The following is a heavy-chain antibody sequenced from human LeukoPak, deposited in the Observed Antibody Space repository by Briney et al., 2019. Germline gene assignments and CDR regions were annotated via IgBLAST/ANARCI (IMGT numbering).Heavy chain of an antibody. Sequence: GESLKISCKGSGYSFTTYWIGWVRQMPGKGLEWMGIIYPGDSDTRYSPSFQGQVTISVDKSISTAYLQWSSLKASDTAMYYCACSTQASGYTYRYDYWGQGTLVTVSS. CDR3: ACSTQASGYTYRYDY. V-gene: IGHV5-51*01. CDR2: IYPGDSDT. D-gene: IGHD1-1*01. J-gene: IGHJ4*02. CDR1: GYSFTTYW.